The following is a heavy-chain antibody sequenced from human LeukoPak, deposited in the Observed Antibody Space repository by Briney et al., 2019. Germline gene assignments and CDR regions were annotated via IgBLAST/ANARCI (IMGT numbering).Heavy chain of an antibody. CDR2: IKQDGSEK. V-gene: IGHV3-7*01. CDR3: ARDKAAYYMDV. CDR1: GFTFRDYH. Sequence: GRSLRLSCAASGFTFRDYHMHWVRQAPGKGLEWVANIKQDGSEKYYVDSVKGRFTISRDNAKNSLYLQMNSLRAEDTAVYYCARDKAAYYMDVWGKGTTVTVSS. J-gene: IGHJ6*03.